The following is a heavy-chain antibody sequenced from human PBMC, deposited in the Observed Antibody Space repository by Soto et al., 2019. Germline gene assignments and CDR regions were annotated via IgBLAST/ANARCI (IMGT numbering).Heavy chain of an antibody. V-gene: IGHV4-59*01. D-gene: IGHD6-13*01. CDR1: GGSISSYY. Sequence: SETLSLTCTVSGGSISSYYWSWIRQPPGKGLEWIGYIYYSGSTNYNPSLESRVTISVDTSKNQFSLKLSSVTAADTAVYYCARFQGSSWYEEWIXPWGQGTLVXVSS. J-gene: IGHJ5*02. CDR2: IYYSGST. CDR3: ARFQGSSWYEEWIXP.